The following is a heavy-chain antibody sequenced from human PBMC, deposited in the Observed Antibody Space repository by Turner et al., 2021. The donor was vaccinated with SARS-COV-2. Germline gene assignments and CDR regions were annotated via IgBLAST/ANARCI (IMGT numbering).Heavy chain of an antibody. CDR3: ATVFAVAGLAYGMDV. V-gene: IGHV1-24*01. CDR1: GYTLIELS. J-gene: IGHJ6*02. D-gene: IGHD6-19*01. Sequence: QVQLVQSGAEVKKPGASVKVSCKVSGYTLIELSMHWVRQAPGKGLEWMGGVDPEDVETIYAQKFQGRVTMTEDTSTDTAYMELSSLRAEDTAVYYCATVFAVAGLAYGMDVWGQGTTVTVSS. CDR2: VDPEDVET.